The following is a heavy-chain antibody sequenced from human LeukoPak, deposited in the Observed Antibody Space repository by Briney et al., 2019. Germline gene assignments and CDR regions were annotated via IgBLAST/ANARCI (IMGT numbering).Heavy chain of an antibody. Sequence: GASLQISCKGSGSIFTSYWIGWVRPLPGKGLEWMGIIYSGDSDTRYSPSFQGQVTISADKSISTAYLQWSSLKASDTAMYYCARQEAGAGFGVDYWGQGTLVTVSS. CDR2: IYSGDSDT. CDR1: GSIFTSYW. V-gene: IGHV5-51*01. CDR3: ARQEAGAGFGVDY. D-gene: IGHD6-19*01. J-gene: IGHJ4*02.